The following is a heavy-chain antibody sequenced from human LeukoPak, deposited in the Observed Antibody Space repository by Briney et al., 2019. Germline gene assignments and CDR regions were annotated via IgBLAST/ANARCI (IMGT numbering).Heavy chain of an antibody. J-gene: IGHJ4*02. D-gene: IGHD3-22*01. CDR3: ARASYYYDSSGDYIFDY. V-gene: IGHV3-20*04. CDR1: GFTFDDYG. Sequence: GGSLRLSCAASGFTFDDYGMSWVRQAPGKGLDWVSGINWNGGSTGYADSVKGRFTISRDNAKNSLYLQMNSLRAEDTALYYCARASYYYDSSGDYIFDYCGQGTLVTVSS. CDR2: INWNGGST.